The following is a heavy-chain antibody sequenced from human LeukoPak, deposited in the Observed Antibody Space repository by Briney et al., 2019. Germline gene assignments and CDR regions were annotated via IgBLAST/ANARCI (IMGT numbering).Heavy chain of an antibody. CDR2: VDPEDGET. D-gene: IGHD3-22*01. CDR1: EYTFTDYY. J-gene: IGHJ1*01. CDR3: ATGDRITMIVVVPFQH. Sequence: GASVKVFCKASEYTFTDYYMHWGQQAPGKGVEWMGLVDPEDGETIYAEKFQGRVTITADTSTDTAYMELSSLRSEDTAVYYCATGDRITMIVVVPFQHWGQGTLVTVSS. V-gene: IGHV1-69-2*01.